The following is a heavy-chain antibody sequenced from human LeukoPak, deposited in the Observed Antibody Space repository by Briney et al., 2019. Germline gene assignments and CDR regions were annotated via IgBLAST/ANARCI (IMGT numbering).Heavy chain of an antibody. CDR1: GGSMDSFY. D-gene: IGHD3-10*01. V-gene: IGHV4-59*01. J-gene: IGHJ6*04. CDR2: IYYSETT. CDR3: ARLARLTLIRGVTGYHSLDV. Sequence: SETLSLTCTVSGGSMDSFYWSWIRQSPGGGLEWIGYIYYSETTNYNPSLRSRLIISVDTSKNQFSLNLISMTAADTAVYYCARLARLTLIRGVTGYHSLDVWGKGTKVTVSS.